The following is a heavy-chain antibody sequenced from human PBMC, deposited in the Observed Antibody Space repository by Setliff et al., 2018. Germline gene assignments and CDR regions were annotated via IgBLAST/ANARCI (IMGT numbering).Heavy chain of an antibody. CDR1: GYTLTDYA. Sequence: ASVKVSCKASGYTLTDYAMHWVRQAPGQRLEWMGWINPGNGNTKYSQKFQGRVTITRDNSASTAYMELSSLRSEDTAVYYCARDKGYASSGYYFYYYYYMDVWGKGTTVTVSS. CDR3: ARDKGYASSGYYFYYYYYMDV. J-gene: IGHJ6*03. V-gene: IGHV1-3*01. CDR2: INPGNGNT. D-gene: IGHD3-22*01.